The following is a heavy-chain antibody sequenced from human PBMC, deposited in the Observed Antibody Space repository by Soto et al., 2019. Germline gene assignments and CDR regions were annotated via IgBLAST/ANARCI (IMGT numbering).Heavy chain of an antibody. CDR1: GGSISSSSYY. CDR3: ARQDDIVVVTAIPAFDY. V-gene: IGHV4-39*01. Sequence: SETLSLTCTVSGGSISSSSYYWGWIRQPPGKGLEWIGSIYYSGSTYYNPSLKSRVTISVDTSKNQFSLKLSSVTAADTAVYYCARQDDIVVVTAIPAFDYWGQGTLVTVSS. J-gene: IGHJ4*02. D-gene: IGHD2-21*02. CDR2: IYYSGST.